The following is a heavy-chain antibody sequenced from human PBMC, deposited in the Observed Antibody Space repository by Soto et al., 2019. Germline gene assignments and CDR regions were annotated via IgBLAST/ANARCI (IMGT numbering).Heavy chain of an antibody. CDR1: GGSISSSSYY. D-gene: IGHD3-22*01. CDR3: ALWLGGPIDAFDI. CDR2: IYYSGST. V-gene: IGHV4-39*01. Sequence: QLQLQESGPGLVKPSETLSLTCTVSGGSISSSSYYSGWIRQPPGKGLEWIGSIYYSGSTYYNPSLKSRVTISVDTSKNQFSLKLSSVTAADTAVYYCALWLGGPIDAFDIWGQGTMVTVSS. J-gene: IGHJ3*02.